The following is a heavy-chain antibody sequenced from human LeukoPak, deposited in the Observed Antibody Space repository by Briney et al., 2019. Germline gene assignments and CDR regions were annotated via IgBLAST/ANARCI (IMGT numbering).Heavy chain of an antibody. CDR1: GYTFTSYY. CDR3: ARWWDDGSGYSYLYGMDL. J-gene: IGHJ6*02. CDR2: IIPSGGST. D-gene: IGHD3-22*01. Sequence: ASVKVSCKASGYTFTSYYMHWVRQAPGRGFEWMGVIIPSGGSTSYAQKFQGRVTMTRDTSTSTLYLELRSLRPEETAVYYCARWWDDGSGYSYLYGMDLWGQGTTVPVSS. V-gene: IGHV1-46*01.